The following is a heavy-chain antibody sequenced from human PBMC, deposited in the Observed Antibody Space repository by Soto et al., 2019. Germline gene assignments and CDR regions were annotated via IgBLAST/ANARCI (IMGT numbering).Heavy chain of an antibody. Sequence: VKVSCKAPGYTFTSSGISWLRQAPGQGLEWMGWISTYNGDTNDAPKFQDRVTMTIDRSTSTAYMELRSLRSDDAAVYYCARAGAAPYYYYGMDVWGQGTRVTVSS. CDR2: ISTYNGDT. J-gene: IGHJ6*02. V-gene: IGHV1-18*01. CDR1: GYTFTSSG. CDR3: ARAGAAPYYYYGMDV. D-gene: IGHD2-15*01.